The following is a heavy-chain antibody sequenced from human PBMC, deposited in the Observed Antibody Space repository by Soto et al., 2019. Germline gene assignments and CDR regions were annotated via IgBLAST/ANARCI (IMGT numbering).Heavy chain of an antibody. Sequence: GASVKVSCKASVYTFTGYYIHCVRQAPGQGLEWMGWINPNSGGTNYAQKFQGRVTMTRDTSISTAYMELSRLRSDDTAVYYCARAPAVAGTADDFDYWGQGTLVTVSS. V-gene: IGHV1-2*02. D-gene: IGHD6-19*01. J-gene: IGHJ4*02. CDR3: ARAPAVAGTADDFDY. CDR2: INPNSGGT. CDR1: VYTFTGYY.